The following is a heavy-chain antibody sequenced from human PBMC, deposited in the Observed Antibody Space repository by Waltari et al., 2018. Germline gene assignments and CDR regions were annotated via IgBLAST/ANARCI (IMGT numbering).Heavy chain of an antibody. D-gene: IGHD2-8*01. V-gene: IGHV3-15*01. CDR2: IKSKTDGGTT. J-gene: IGHJ4*02. Sequence: EVQLVESGGGLVKHGGYLRLSCAASGFTFTNAWLSWVRQAPGKGLEWVGRIKSKTDGGTTYYAAPVKVRFTISRDESKNTLYLQTNSLKTEDTAVYYCTTDSRYNGVYYSDYWGQGTLVTVSS. CDR1: GFTFTNAW. CDR3: TTDSRYNGVYYSDY.